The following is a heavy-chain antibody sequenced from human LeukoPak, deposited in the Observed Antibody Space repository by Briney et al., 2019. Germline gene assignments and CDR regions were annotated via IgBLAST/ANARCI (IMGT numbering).Heavy chain of an antibody. D-gene: IGHD6-19*01. CDR2: ISGSGGST. CDR1: GFTFSSYW. J-gene: IGHJ4*02. Sequence: GGSLRLSCAVSGFTFSSYWMSWVRQAPGKGLEWVSAISGSGGSTYYADSVKGRFTISRDNSKNTLYLQMNSLRVEDTAVYYCAKVGDGQWLVFFDYWGQGTLVTVSS. CDR3: AKVGDGQWLVFFDY. V-gene: IGHV3-23*01.